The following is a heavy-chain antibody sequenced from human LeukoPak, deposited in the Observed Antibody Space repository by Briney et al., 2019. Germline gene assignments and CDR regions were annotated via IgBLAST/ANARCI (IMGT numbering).Heavy chain of an antibody. V-gene: IGHV2-5*02. CDR3: ARDIVVPEKLSFDY. D-gene: IGHD2-2*01. J-gene: IGHJ4*02. CDR2: IYWDDDK. Sequence: SGPTLVNPTQTLTLTCTFSGFSLSTSGVGVGWIRQPPGKALEWLALIYWDDDKRYSPSLKSRLTITKDTSKNQVVLTMTNMDPVDTATYYCARDIVVPEKLSFDYWGQGTLVTVSS. CDR1: GFSLSTSGVG.